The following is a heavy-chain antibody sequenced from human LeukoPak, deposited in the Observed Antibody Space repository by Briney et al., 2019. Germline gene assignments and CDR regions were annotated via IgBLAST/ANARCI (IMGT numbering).Heavy chain of an antibody. CDR1: GLTFSSYS. Sequence: GGSLRLSCAASGLTFSSYSMNWVRQAPGKGLEWVSSISSSSYIYYADSVKGRFTISRDNAKNSLYLQMNSLRAEDTAVYYCARGIAAQGTDYWGQGTLVTVSS. CDR3: ARGIAAQGTDY. D-gene: IGHD6-6*01. V-gene: IGHV3-21*01. J-gene: IGHJ4*02. CDR2: ISSSSYI.